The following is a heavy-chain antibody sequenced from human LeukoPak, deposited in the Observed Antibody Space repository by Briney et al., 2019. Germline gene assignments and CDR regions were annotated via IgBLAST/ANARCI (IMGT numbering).Heavy chain of an antibody. J-gene: IGHJ6*03. CDR1: GYTFTSYG. CDR2: ISAYNGNT. Sequence: ASVKVSCKASGYTFTSYGISWVRQAPGQGLEWMGWISAYNGNTNYAQKLQGRVTMTTDTSTSTAYMELRSLRSDDTAVYYCARVFNGYSYGYGYCYMDVWGKGTTVTVSS. CDR3: ARVFNGYSYGYGYCYMDV. D-gene: IGHD5-18*01. V-gene: IGHV1-18*01.